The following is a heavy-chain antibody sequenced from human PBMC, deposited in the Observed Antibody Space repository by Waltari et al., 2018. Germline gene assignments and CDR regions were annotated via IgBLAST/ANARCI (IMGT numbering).Heavy chain of an antibody. V-gene: IGHV4-38-2*01. CDR1: DYSISSGYY. J-gene: IGHJ4*02. D-gene: IGHD3-10*01. Sequence: QVQLQESGPGLVKPSETLSLTCVVSDYSISSGYYWGWIRQPPGKGLEWIGSIHHSGSTYYNPSLKSRVTISVDTSKNQFSLKLSSVTAADTAVYYCARLSAGYSFDYWGQGTLVTVSS. CDR3: ARLSAGYSFDY. CDR2: IHHSGST.